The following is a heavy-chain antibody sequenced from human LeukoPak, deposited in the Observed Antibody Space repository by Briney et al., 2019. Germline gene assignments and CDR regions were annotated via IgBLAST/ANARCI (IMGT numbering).Heavy chain of an antibody. Sequence: ASVKVSCKASGYTFTNYGISWVRQAPGQGLEWVGWISAYNGNRNYAQKLQGRVTTTTDTSTSTAYMELRSLRSDDTAIYYCARKLGYCSGGNCYLCDYWGQGTLVTVAS. D-gene: IGHD2-15*01. J-gene: IGHJ4*02. CDR2: ISAYNGNR. CDR3: ARKLGYCSGGNCYLCDY. V-gene: IGHV1-18*01. CDR1: GYTFTNYG.